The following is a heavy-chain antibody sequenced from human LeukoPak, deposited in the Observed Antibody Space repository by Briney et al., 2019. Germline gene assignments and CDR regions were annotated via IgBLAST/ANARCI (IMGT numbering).Heavy chain of an antibody. J-gene: IGHJ4*02. Sequence: SETLSLTCAVSIDSTNGNYWSWVRQSPGKGLEWIGDVHRSGSTNYKPSLKRRVTISIDRSKDQISLDLTAVTAADTAVYYCARELLNAPTPGAYWGQGILVTVSS. CDR1: IDSTNGNY. V-gene: IGHV4-4*08. CDR3: ARELLNAPTPGAY. CDR2: VHRSGST. D-gene: IGHD2-21*01.